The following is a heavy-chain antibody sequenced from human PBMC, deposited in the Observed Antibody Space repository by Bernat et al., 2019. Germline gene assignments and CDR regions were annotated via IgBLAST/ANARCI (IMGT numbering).Heavy chain of an antibody. J-gene: IGHJ4*02. D-gene: IGHD4-17*01. CDR1: GFTLSSNW. V-gene: IGHV3-74*01. CDR3: ATVTTGY. Sequence: EVQLVVSGGGLVQPGGSLRLSCAASGFTLSSNWMQWVRQAAGKGLVWVSRISSDGSSTTYADSVRGRFTISRDNAKNTLYLQMNSLRAEDTAVYYCATVTTGYWGQGTLVTVSS. CDR2: ISSDGSST.